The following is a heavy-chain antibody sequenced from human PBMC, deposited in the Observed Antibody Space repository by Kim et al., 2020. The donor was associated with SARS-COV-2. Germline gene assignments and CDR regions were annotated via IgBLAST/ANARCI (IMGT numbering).Heavy chain of an antibody. CDR2: IDPSDSYT. CDR3: ARQPGDYEAKARYFDL. J-gene: IGHJ2*01. Sequence: GESLKISCKGSGYSFTSYWISWVRQMPGKGLEWMGRIDPSDSYTNYSPSFQGHVTISADKSISTAYLQWSSLKASDTAMYYCARQPGDYEAKARYFDLWGRGTLVTVSS. CDR1: GYSFTSYW. V-gene: IGHV5-10-1*01. D-gene: IGHD4-17*01.